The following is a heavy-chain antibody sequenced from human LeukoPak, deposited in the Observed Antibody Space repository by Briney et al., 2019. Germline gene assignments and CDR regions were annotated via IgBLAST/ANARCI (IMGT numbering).Heavy chain of an antibody. J-gene: IGHJ4*02. CDR3: AKAVHSSSSWQIDY. V-gene: IGHV3-30*18. D-gene: IGHD6-6*01. Sequence: PGGSLRLSCAASGFTFSSYGMHWVRQAPGKGLEWVAVISYDGSNKYYADSVKGRFTISRDNSKNTLYLQMNSLRPEDTAVFYCAKAVHSSSSWQIDYWGQGTLVTVSS. CDR2: ISYDGSNK. CDR1: GFTFSSYG.